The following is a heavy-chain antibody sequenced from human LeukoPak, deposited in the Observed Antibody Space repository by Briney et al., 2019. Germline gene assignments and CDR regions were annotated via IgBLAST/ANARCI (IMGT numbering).Heavy chain of an antibody. J-gene: IGHJ3*02. CDR3: ERVGYCSSTSCYVAFDI. CDR2: INPNSGGT. D-gene: IGHD2-2*01. CDR1: GYTFTGYY. Sequence: GASVKVSCKASGYTFTGYYMHWVRQAPGQGLEWMGWINPNSGGTNYAQKFQGRVTMTRDTSISTAYMELSRLRSDDTAVYYCERVGYCSSTSCYVAFDIWGQGTMVTVSS. V-gene: IGHV1-2*02.